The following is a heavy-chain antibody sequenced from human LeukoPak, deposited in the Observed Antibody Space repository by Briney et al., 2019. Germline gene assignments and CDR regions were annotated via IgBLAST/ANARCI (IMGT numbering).Heavy chain of an antibody. CDR3: ARDGGKDY. J-gene: IGHJ4*02. CDR1: GFTFSYYA. Sequence: PGGSLRLSWAASGFTFSYYAMSWVRQAPGKGLEWVSSISSSGDVTFYTDPVKGRFTIYRDNSKNTLYLQMNSLRAEDTAVYYCARDGGKDYWGQGTLVTVSS. CDR2: ISSSGDVT. D-gene: IGHD2-15*01. V-gene: IGHV3-23*01.